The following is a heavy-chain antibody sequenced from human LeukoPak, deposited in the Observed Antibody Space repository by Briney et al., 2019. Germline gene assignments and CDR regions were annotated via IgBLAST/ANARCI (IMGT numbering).Heavy chain of an antibody. CDR3: ARVAFANWNLDFFDY. V-gene: IGHV1-18*04. CDR2: ISVYNGST. D-gene: IGHD1-20*01. J-gene: IGHJ4*02. Sequence: ASVKVSCKASGYTFTSYYMHWVRQAPGQGLEWMGWISVYNGSTNYAQKFQGRVTMTTDTSTSRAFMELRSLRSDDTAVYYCARVAFANWNLDFFDYWGQGTLVTVSS. CDR1: GYTFTSYY.